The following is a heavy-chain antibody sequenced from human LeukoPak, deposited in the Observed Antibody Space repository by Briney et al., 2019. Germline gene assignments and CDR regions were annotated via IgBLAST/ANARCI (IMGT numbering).Heavy chain of an antibody. CDR3: ARRGITMVRGVLD. V-gene: IGHV4-39*01. CDR1: GGSISSSSYC. D-gene: IGHD3-10*01. Sequence: SETLSLTCTVSGGSISSSSYCWGWIRQPPGKGLEWIGSIYYSGSTYHNPSLKSRVTISVDTSKNQFSLKLSSVTAADTAVYYCARRGITMVRGVLDWGQGTLVTVSS. CDR2: IYYSGST. J-gene: IGHJ4*02.